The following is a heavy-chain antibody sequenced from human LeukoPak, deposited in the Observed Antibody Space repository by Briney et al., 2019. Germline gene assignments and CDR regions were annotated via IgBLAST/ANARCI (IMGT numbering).Heavy chain of an antibody. CDR3: ASSSRGSYYCLDFDY. Sequence: SETLSLTCTVSGGSISSSSYYWGWIRQPPGKGLEWIGSIYYSGSTYYNPSLKSRVTISVDTSKNQFSLKLSSVTAADTAVYYCASSSRGSYYCLDFDYWGQGTLVTVSS. V-gene: IGHV4-39*01. CDR1: GGSISSSSYY. D-gene: IGHD1-26*01. CDR2: IYYSGST. J-gene: IGHJ4*02.